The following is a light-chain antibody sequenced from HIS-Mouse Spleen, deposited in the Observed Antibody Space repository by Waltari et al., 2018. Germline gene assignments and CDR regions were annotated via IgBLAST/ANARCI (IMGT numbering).Light chain of an antibody. V-gene: IGLV2-11*01. CDR1: SSAVGGSTY. Sequence: QSALTQPRSVSGSPGQSVTISCTGTSSAVGGSTYVSCYQQHPGKAPKLMIYDVSKRPSGVPDRFSGSKSGNTASLTISGLQAEDEADYYCCSYAGSYTWVFGGGTKLTVL. CDR2: DVS. CDR3: CSYAGSYTWV. J-gene: IGLJ3*02.